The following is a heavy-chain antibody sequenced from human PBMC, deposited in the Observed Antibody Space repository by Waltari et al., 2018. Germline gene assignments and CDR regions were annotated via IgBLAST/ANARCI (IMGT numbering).Heavy chain of an antibody. CDR3: AKDQGGIDY. CDR2: ISGSTGNT. V-gene: IGHV3-23*01. CDR1: GFSHDVFG. Sequence: EVQLLESGGDLVPPGGSLRLSCLVSGFSHDVFGMSWVRQPPGKGLEWVSAISGSTGNTFYADSVKGRFTISRDSSKNTLYLLLNSLRGEDTAMYYCAKDQGGIDYWGQGTLVTVSS. J-gene: IGHJ4*02.